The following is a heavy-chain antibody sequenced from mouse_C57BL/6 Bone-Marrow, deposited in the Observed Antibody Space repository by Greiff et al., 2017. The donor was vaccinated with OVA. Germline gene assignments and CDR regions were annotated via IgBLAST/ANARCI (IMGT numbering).Heavy chain of an antibody. CDR2: IYPGSGST. CDR3: ERVGIYCGYDVDY. Sequence: QVQLQQPGTELVKPGASVKLSCKASGYTFTSYWITWVKQRPGQGLEWIGDIYPGSGSTNYNEKFKSKATLTVDTSSSTAYMQLSSLTSEDSAVYGCERVGIYCGYDVDYWGQGTLVTVSA. V-gene: IGHV1-55*01. J-gene: IGHJ3*01. CDR1: GYTFTSYW. D-gene: IGHD2-2*01.